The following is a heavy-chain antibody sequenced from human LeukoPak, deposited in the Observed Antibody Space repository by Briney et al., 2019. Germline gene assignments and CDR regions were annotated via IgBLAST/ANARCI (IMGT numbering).Heavy chain of an antibody. V-gene: IGHV3-30*02. CDR2: IRYDGSNN. D-gene: IGHD2-2*01. Sequence: GGPLGLSCEASGFTFSSFGWNWFRQAPGKGLEGVAFIRYDGSNNYYADSVKGRFTISRDNSELYLQMNSLRVEDTAVYYCAKSIAVVPTANDLYYNWDDFWGQGTLVTVSS. CDR3: AKSIAVVPTANDLYYNWDDF. J-gene: IGHJ4*02. CDR1: GFTFSSFG.